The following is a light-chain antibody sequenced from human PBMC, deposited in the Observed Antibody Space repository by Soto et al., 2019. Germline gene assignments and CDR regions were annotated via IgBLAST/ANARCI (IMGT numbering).Light chain of an antibody. CDR2: KAS. CDR3: QQYSTYSYT. Sequence: DIPMTQSPSTLSAAVGDSVTISCRASQSISNWLAWYQQKPGKAPRLLIHKASTLQSGVPSRFSGSGSGTAFTLTISSLQPDDFATYFCQQYSTYSYTFGQGTKLEIK. CDR1: QSISNW. V-gene: IGKV1-5*03. J-gene: IGKJ2*01.